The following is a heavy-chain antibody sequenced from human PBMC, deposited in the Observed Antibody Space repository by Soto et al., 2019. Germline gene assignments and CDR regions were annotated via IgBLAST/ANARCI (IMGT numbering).Heavy chain of an antibody. CDR3: ARVYNWNYSL. D-gene: IGHD1-1*01. Sequence: QVQLQESGPGLVKPSQTLSLTCTVSGGSISSGGYYWSWIRPHPGKGLEWIGYIYDSGSTYYNPSPMSPFTISVDTSKNPLSLKLTAVTSADTAVYYCARVYNWNYSLWGQGTLVTVSS. CDR1: GGSISSGGYY. V-gene: IGHV4-31*01. J-gene: IGHJ4*02. CDR2: IYDSGST.